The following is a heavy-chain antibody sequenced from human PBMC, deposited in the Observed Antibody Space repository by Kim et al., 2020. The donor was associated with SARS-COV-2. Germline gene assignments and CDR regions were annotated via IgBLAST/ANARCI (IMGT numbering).Heavy chain of an antibody. Sequence: GGSLRLSCAASGFTFSSYGMHWVRQAPGKGLEWVAVISYDGSNKYYADSVKGRFTISRDNSKNTLYLQMNSLRAEDTAVYYCAKGSYCSGGSCYASYYYYGMDVWGQGTTVTVSS. CDR1: GFTFSSYG. D-gene: IGHD2-15*01. CDR2: ISYDGSNK. J-gene: IGHJ6*02. V-gene: IGHV3-30*18. CDR3: AKGSYCSGGSCYASYYYYGMDV.